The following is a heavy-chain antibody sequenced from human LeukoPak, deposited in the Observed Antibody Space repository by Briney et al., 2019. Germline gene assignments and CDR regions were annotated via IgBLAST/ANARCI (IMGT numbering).Heavy chain of an antibody. CDR1: RFTFSSYA. Sequence: GGSLRLSCAASRFTFSSYAMSWVRQAPGKGLEWVSGISGSAGGTYYADSVKGRFTISRDNSKNTVYLQMNSLRAEDTAVYYCARTGSTGWFFDYWGQGTLVTVSS. J-gene: IGHJ4*02. V-gene: IGHV3-23*01. CDR2: ISGSAGGT. CDR3: ARTGSTGWFFDY. D-gene: IGHD1-7*01.